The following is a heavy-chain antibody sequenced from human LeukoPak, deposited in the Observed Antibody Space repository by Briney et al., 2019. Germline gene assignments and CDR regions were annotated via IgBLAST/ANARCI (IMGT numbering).Heavy chain of an antibody. J-gene: IGHJ6*03. CDR1: GYTFTGYY. D-gene: IGHD5/OR15-5a*01. Sequence: ASLKLSCKASGYTFTGYYMHWVRQAPGQGLEWMGWINPNSGGTNYAQKFKGRVTMTRDTSISTPYMELSRLRSDDTAVYYCARDLRFAYDYYYYMDVWGKGNTVTISS. CDR2: INPNSGGT. CDR3: ARDLRFAYDYYYYMDV. V-gene: IGHV1-2*02.